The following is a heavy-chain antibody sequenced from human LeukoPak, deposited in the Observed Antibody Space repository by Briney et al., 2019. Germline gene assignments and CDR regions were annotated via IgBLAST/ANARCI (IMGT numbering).Heavy chain of an antibody. Sequence: GGSLRLSCAASGFTFDDYAMHWVRQAPGKGLEWVSGISWNSGSIGYADSVKGRFTISRDNAKNSLYLQMNSLRAEDTASYYCAKEAVVWGQGTLVTVSS. CDR1: GFTFDDYA. D-gene: IGHD3-22*01. CDR3: AKEAVV. V-gene: IGHV3-9*01. CDR2: ISWNSGSI. J-gene: IGHJ1*01.